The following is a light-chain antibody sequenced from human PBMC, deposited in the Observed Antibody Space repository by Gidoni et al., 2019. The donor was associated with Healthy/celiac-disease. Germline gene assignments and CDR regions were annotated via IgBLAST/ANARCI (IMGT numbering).Light chain of an antibody. V-gene: IGKV3-20*01. CDR3: QQYGSSPRT. CDR1: QSVSSSY. Sequence: EIVLTQSPGTLSLSPGERATRSCRASQSVSSSYLAWYQQKPGQAPRLLSYGASSRATGIPDRCSGSGSGTDFTLTISRLEPEDVAVYYCQQYGSSPRTFGQGTKVEIK. J-gene: IGKJ1*01. CDR2: GAS.